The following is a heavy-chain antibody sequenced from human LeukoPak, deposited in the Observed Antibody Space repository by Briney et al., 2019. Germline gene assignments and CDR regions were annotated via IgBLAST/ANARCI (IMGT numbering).Heavy chain of an antibody. CDR1: GYSFTTYW. V-gene: IGHV5-51*01. Sequence: GESLKISCKGSGYSFTTYWIGWVRQMPGKGLEWMGIIYPGDSDTRYSPSFQGQVTISADKSISTAYLQWSTLKASDSAMYYCARREWFGVDYWGQGTLVAVSS. CDR2: IYPGDSDT. D-gene: IGHD3-10*01. CDR3: ARREWFGVDY. J-gene: IGHJ4*02.